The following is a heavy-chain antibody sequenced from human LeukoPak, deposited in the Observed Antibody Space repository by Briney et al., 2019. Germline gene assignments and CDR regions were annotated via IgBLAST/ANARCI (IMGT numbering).Heavy chain of an antibody. CDR2: ISGSGGST. CDR1: GFTFSSYA. J-gene: IGHJ6*02. Sequence: GGCLRLSCAASGFTFSSYAMSWVRQAPGKGLEWVSAISGSGGSTYYADSVKGRFTISRDNSKNTLYLQMNSLRAEDTAVYYCAKDGARDRRTDYYYYGMDVWGQGTTVTVSS. D-gene: IGHD4/OR15-4a*01. CDR3: AKDGARDRRTDYYYYGMDV. V-gene: IGHV3-23*01.